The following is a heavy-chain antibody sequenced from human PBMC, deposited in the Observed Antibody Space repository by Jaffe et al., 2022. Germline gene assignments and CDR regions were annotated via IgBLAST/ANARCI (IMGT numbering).Heavy chain of an antibody. CDR1: GYSISSGYY. CDR2: IYHSGST. CDR3: ARQVARDIVVSNYFDY. J-gene: IGHJ4*02. V-gene: IGHV4-38-2*01. D-gene: IGHD2-15*01. Sequence: QVQLQESGPGLVKPSETLSLTCAVSGYSISSGYYWGWIRQPPGKGLEWIGSIYHSGSTYYNPSLKSRVTISVDTSKNQFSLKLSSVTAADTAVYYCARQVARDIVVSNYFDYWGQGTLVTVSS.